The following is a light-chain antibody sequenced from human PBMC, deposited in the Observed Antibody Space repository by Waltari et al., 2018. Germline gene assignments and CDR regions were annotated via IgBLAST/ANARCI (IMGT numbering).Light chain of an antibody. CDR1: QSVGGT. V-gene: IGKV3-20*01. CDR2: GAS. Sequence: IVLTQSPGTLSLSPGERATLSCRASQSVGGTLAWYQQKPGQAPRLLMYGASIRAPGTPDRFSGTGSVTDFSLTISRLEPEDFAVYYCQHYVRLPATFGQGTKVEIK. J-gene: IGKJ1*01. CDR3: QHYVRLPAT.